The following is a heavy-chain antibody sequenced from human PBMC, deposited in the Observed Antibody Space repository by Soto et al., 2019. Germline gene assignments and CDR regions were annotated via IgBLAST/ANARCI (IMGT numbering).Heavy chain of an antibody. CDR2: IYPGDSDT. CDR3: AASIFYYGMDV. J-gene: IGHJ6*02. V-gene: IGHV5-51*01. Sequence: GESLKISCKGSGYTFTNYWIGWVRQMPGKGLEWMGIIYPGDSDTKCNPSFQGQVTISADKSITTTYLQWSSLKASDTAIYYCAASIFYYGMDVWGQGTTVTVSS. CDR1: GYTFTNYW.